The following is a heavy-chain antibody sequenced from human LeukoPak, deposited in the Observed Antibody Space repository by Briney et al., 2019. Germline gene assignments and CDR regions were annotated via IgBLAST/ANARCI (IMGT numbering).Heavy chain of an antibody. V-gene: IGHV1-69*04. CDR1: GGTFSSYA. Sequence: SVKVSCKASGGTFSSYAISWVGQAPGQGLEWVGRIIPILGIANYAQNFQGRVTITADKSTSTAYMELSSLRSEDTAVYYCATTTTVTNPGGYCYWGQGTLVTVSS. CDR2: IIPILGIA. J-gene: IGHJ4*02. CDR3: ATTTTVTNPGGYCY. D-gene: IGHD4-17*01.